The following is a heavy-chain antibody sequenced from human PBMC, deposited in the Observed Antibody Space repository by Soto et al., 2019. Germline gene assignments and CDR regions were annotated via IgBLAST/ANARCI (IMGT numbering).Heavy chain of an antibody. J-gene: IGHJ5*02. V-gene: IGHV4-39*01. CDR1: GGSISSSSYY. CDR3: ARSHWNLWFDP. D-gene: IGHD1-7*01. CDR2: IYYSGST. Sequence: PSETLSLTCTVSGGSISSSSYYWGWIRQPPGKGLEWIGSIYYSGSTYYNPSLKSRVTISVDTSKNQFSLKLSSVTAADTAVYYCARSHWNLWFDPWGQGTLVTVSS.